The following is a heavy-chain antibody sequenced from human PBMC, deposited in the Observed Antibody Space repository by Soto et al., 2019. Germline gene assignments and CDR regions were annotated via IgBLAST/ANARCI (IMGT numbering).Heavy chain of an antibody. Sequence: QVRLVESGGGVVQPGGSLRLSCAVSGFIFSSHTMHWVRQAPGKGLEWVALVSFDGDKQYYAHSVRGRLTISRDFSQTTLYLQRHSLRTDDTAVYLCANGSVAGTYYYRAVDVWGNGTTVTVSS. CDR3: ANGSVAGTYYYRAVDV. D-gene: IGHD6-19*01. CDR2: VSFDGDKQ. J-gene: IGHJ6*04. V-gene: IGHV3-30-3*01. CDR1: GFIFSSHT.